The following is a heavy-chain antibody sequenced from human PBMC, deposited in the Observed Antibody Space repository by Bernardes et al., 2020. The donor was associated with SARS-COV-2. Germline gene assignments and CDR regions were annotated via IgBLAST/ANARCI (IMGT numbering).Heavy chain of an antibody. CDR1: GFTFSTYA. CDR3: AKELAYGTTWRDYEYYFGMDV. V-gene: IGHV3-23*01. Sequence: GGSLRLSCVASGFTFSTYAMSWVRQAPGKGLEWVSDISDPGRTYYADSVKGRFTISRDNSKNTLYLEMNSLRAEDTAVYYCAKELAYGTTWRDYEYYFGMDVWGQGTTVTVSS. J-gene: IGHJ6*02. D-gene: IGHD2-8*01. CDR2: ISDPGRT.